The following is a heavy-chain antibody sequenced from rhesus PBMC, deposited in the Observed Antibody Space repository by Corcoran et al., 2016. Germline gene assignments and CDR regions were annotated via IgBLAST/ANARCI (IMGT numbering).Heavy chain of an antibody. CDR2: ISGSGGST. D-gene: IGHD3-3*01. J-gene: IGHJ5-1*01. V-gene: IGHV4-173*01. CDR3: ARESAGYNIWTGRNRFDV. CDR1: GGSISGNW. Sequence: QLQLQESGPGLVKPSETLSLTCAVSGGSISGNWWNWIRQPPGKGLEWIGRISGSGGSTTYNPSLQSRVTISTDTSKNLFSLKLSSVTAADTAVYYCARESAGYNIWTGRNRFDVWGPGVLVTVSS.